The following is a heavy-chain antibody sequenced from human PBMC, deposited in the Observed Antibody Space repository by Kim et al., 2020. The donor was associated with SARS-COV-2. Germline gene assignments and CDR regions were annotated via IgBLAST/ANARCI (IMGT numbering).Heavy chain of an antibody. CDR3: ARDAVAAAGDPTYLYYGMDV. CDR1: GFTFNTYG. D-gene: IGHD6-13*01. V-gene: IGHV3-33*01. J-gene: IGHJ6*02. Sequence: GGSLRLSCVASGFTFNTYGMHWVRQAPGKGLEWVAVIGYDGSNQYYADSVKGRFTISRDNAENTLYLQMHSLRAEDTAVYYCARDAVAAAGDPTYLYYGMDVWGQGTTVAVSS. CDR2: IGYDGSNQ.